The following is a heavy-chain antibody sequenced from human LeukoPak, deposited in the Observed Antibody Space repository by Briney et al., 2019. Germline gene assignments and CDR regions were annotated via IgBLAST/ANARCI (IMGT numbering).Heavy chain of an antibody. CDR1: VFTFFHYA. CDR3: TRDRNAYGDPDAFDI. CDR2: ISSLSTYE. D-gene: IGHD4-17*01. Sequence: GGSLRPSCTASVFTFFHYAINCVRHAPGKGLECVSSISSLSTYEHYADSVKGRFTISRDNARDSLFLHMSSLGVDDTAVYYCTRDRNAYGDPDAFDIWGQGTMVTVSS. J-gene: IGHJ3*02. V-gene: IGHV3-21*01.